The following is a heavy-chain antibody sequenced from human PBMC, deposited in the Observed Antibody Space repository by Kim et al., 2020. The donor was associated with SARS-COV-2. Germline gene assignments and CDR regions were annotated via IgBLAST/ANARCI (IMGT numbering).Heavy chain of an antibody. CDR3: ARDLPRDVDILTGYRADAFDI. V-gene: IGHV1-69*13. CDR2: IIPIFGTA. D-gene: IGHD3-9*01. CDR1: GGTFSNYA. J-gene: IGHJ3*02. Sequence: SVKVSCKASGGTFSNYAISWVRQAPGQGLEWMGGIIPIFGTANYAQKFQGRVTITADESTSTAYMELSSLRSEDTAVYYCARDLPRDVDILTGYRADAFDIWGQGTMVTVSS.